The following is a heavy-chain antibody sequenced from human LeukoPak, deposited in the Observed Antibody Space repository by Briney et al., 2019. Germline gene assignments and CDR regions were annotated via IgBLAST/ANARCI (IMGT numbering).Heavy chain of an antibody. V-gene: IGHV4-34*01. J-gene: IGHJ5*02. Sequence: PSETLSLTCAVYGGSFSGYYWSWIRQPPGKGLEWLGEINHSGSTNYNPSLKSRVTISVDTSKNQFSLKLSSVTAADTAVYYCARVPYWFDPWGQGTLVTVSS. CDR1: GGSFSGYY. CDR3: ARVPYWFDP. CDR2: INHSGST.